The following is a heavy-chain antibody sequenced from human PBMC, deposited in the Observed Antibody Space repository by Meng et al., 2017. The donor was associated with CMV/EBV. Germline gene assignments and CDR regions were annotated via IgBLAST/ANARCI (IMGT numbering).Heavy chain of an antibody. CDR3: AREGLYCSSTSCPHCYYYGMDV. D-gene: IGHD2-2*01. Sequence: GESLKISCAASGFTFSSYWMSWVRQAPGKGLEWVTNIKQDGSEKYYVDSVKGRFTISRDNAKNSLYLQMNSLRAEDTAVYYFAREGLYCSSTSCPHCYYYGMDVWGQGTTVTVSS. J-gene: IGHJ6*02. CDR2: IKQDGSEK. CDR1: GFTFSSYW. V-gene: IGHV3-7*01.